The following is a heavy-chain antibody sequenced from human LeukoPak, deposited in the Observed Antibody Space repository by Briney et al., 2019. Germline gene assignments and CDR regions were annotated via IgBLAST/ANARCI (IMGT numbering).Heavy chain of an antibody. D-gene: IGHD6-13*01. J-gene: IGHJ4*02. V-gene: IGHV3-30-3*01. CDR3: ARGCISSSCSDY. CDR1: GFTFSSYA. CDR2: ISYDGSNK. Sequence: GGSLRLSCAASGFTFSSYAMHWVRQAPGKGLEWVAVISYDGSNKYYADSVKGRFTISRDNSKNTLYLQMNSLRAEDTAVYYCARGCISSSCSDYWGQGTLVTVSS.